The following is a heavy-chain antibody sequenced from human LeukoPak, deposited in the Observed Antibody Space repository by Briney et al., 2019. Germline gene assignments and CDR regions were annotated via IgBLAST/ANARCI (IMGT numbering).Heavy chain of an antibody. CDR1: GFTFSSLA. V-gene: IGHV3-74*01. D-gene: IGHD1-26*01. J-gene: IGHJ4*02. Sequence: GGSLRLSCTASGFTFSSLAMTWVRQAPGKGLEWVSRIHFDGSITNYADSVKGRFTISRDNAKNTLYLQMNSLRAEDTAVYYCAKDRGYTGSYLKYYFDYWGQGTLVTVSS. CDR2: IHFDGSIT. CDR3: AKDRGYTGSYLKYYFDY.